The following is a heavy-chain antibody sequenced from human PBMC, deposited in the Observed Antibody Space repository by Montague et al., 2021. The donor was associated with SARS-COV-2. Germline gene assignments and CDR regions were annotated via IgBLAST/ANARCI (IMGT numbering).Heavy chain of an antibody. CDR1: GFTFSNSV. Sequence: SLILSCAASGFTFSNSVLNWVRQAPGKGLEWVSGSSGSDGGTHYADSVKGRFTISRDNSKNVLYLQMNSLRAEDTALYYCAKDSYYYGLGYGMDVWGQGTTVTVSS. CDR2: SSGSDGGT. CDR3: AKDSYYYGLGYGMDV. J-gene: IGHJ6*02. D-gene: IGHD3-10*01. V-gene: IGHV3-23*01.